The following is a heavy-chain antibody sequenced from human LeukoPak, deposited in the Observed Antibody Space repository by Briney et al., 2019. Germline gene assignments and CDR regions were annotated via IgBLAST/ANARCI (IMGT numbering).Heavy chain of an antibody. D-gene: IGHD3-22*01. CDR2: INSDGSST. V-gene: IGHV3-74*01. J-gene: IGHJ4*02. CDR3: ARESSEYYYDSSGYYHDY. Sequence: GGSLRLSCAASGFTFSSYWMHWVRQAPGKGLVWVSRINSDGSSTSYADSVKGRFTISRDNAKNTLYLQMNSLRAEDTAVYYCARESSEYYYDSSGYYHDYWGQGTLVTVSS. CDR1: GFTFSSYW.